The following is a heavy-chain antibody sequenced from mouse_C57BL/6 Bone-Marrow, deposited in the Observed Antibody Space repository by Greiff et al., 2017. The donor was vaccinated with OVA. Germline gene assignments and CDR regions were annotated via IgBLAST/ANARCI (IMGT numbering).Heavy chain of an antibody. Sequence: VQLQQSGAELARPGASVKLSCKASGYTFTSYGISWVKQRTGQGLEWIGEIYPRSGNTYYNEKFKGKATLTADKSSSTAYIELRSLTSEDSAVYFCARSDYYGSSYAMDYWGQGTSVTVSS. V-gene: IGHV1-81*01. CDR3: ARSDYYGSSYAMDY. J-gene: IGHJ4*01. CDR2: IYPRSGNT. CDR1: GYTFTSYG. D-gene: IGHD1-1*01.